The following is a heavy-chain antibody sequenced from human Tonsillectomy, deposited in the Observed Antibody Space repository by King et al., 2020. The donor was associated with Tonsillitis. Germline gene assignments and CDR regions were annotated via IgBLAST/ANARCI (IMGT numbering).Heavy chain of an antibody. Sequence: VQLVESGGGLVQPGGSLRLSCAASGFTVSSNYMSWVRQAPGKGLEWVSVIYSGGSTYYADSVKGRFTISRDNSKNTRYLQMNSLRVEDTAVYYCARDASERDYGDYDYDDSYGMDVWGRGTTVTVSS. CDR2: IYSGGST. CDR1: GFTVSSNY. D-gene: IGHD4-17*01. V-gene: IGHV3-66*01. J-gene: IGHJ6*02. CDR3: ARDASERDYGDYDYDDSYGMDV.